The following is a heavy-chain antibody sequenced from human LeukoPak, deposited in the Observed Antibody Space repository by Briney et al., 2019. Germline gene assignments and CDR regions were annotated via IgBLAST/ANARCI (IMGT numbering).Heavy chain of an antibody. CDR3: AKDGGLLWFGHWGY. V-gene: IGHV3-23*01. J-gene: IGHJ4*02. CDR2: LSSSGGST. D-gene: IGHD3-10*01. CDR1: GFTFSTYA. Sequence: GGTLRLSCAASGFTFSTYAMSWVRQAPGKGLEWVSALSSSGGSTYYADSVKGRFTISRDNSKNTLYLLMNSLRAEDTAVYYCAKDGGLLWFGHWGYWGQGTLVTVSS.